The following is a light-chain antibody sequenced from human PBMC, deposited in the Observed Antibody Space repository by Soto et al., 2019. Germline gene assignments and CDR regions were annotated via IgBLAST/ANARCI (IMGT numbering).Light chain of an antibody. CDR1: PSVSSY. CDR3: QQRSNWPPYT. Sequence: EIVLPQSPATLSLSPGERATLSCRASPSVSSYLAWYQQKPGQAPRLLIYDASNRATVIPARFSGSGSGTDFTLTISSLEPEDFAVYYCQQRSNWPPYTVGQGTKLESK. J-gene: IGKJ2*01. CDR2: DAS. V-gene: IGKV3-11*01.